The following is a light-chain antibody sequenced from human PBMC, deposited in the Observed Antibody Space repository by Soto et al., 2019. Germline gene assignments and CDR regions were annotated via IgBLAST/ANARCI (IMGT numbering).Light chain of an antibody. CDR1: QSISSW. J-gene: IGKJ1*01. Sequence: DIQMTQSPSTLSASVGDRVTITCRASQSISSWLAWYQQKPGKAPKLLIYDASSLESGVPSRFSGSGSGTEFPLTSSRLPPDDFATYYCQQYNSYTAFGQGTKVEIK. CDR3: QQYNSYTA. V-gene: IGKV1-5*01. CDR2: DAS.